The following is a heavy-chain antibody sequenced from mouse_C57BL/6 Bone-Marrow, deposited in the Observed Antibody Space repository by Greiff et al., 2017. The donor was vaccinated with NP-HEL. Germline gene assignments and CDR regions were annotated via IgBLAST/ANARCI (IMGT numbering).Heavy chain of an antibody. J-gene: IGHJ2*01. V-gene: IGHV5-6*01. Sequence: EVQVVESGGDLVKPGGSLKLSCAASGFTFSSYGMSWVRQTPDKRLEWVATISSGGSYTYYPDSVKGRFTISRDNAKNTLYLQMSSLKSEDTAMYYCARQGDYDSYYFDYWGQGTTLTVSS. D-gene: IGHD2-4*01. CDR2: ISSGGSYT. CDR1: GFTFSSYG. CDR3: ARQGDYDSYYFDY.